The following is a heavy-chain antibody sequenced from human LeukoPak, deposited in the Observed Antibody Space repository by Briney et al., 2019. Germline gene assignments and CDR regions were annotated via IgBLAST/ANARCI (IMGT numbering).Heavy chain of an antibody. CDR1: GFTFGDYY. V-gene: IGHV3-11*01. CDR3: ARVGIVATMGADY. D-gene: IGHD5-12*01. CDR2: ISSSGSTI. J-gene: IGHJ4*02. Sequence: GGSLRLSCAASGFTFGDYYMSWVRQAPGKGLEWVSYISSSGSTIYYADSVKGRFTISRDNAKNSLYLQMNSLRAEDTAVYYCARVGIVATMGADYWGQGTLVTVSS.